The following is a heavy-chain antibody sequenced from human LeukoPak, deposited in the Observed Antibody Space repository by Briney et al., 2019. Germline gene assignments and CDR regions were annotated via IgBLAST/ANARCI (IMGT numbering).Heavy chain of an antibody. CDR1: GGSISSSSYY. J-gene: IGHJ4*02. CDR3: ARQYFGVWGSYAPYYFDY. CDR2: IYYSGST. D-gene: IGHD3-16*01. V-gene: IGHV4-39*01. Sequence: SETLSLTFTVAGGSISSSSYYWGWIRQPPGKGLEWIGSIYYSGSTYYNPSLKSRVTISVDASKIQFSLKLSSVTAADTAVYYCARQYFGVWGSYAPYYFDYWGQGTLVTVSS.